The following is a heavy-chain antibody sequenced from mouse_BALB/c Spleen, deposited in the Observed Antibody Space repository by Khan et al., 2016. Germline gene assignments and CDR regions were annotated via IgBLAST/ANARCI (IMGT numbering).Heavy chain of an antibody. CDR1: GYSISSGYS. V-gene: IGHV3-1*02. J-gene: IGHJ2*01. CDR2: IHYSGST. Sequence: EVQLQESGPDLVKPSQSLSLTCTVTGYSISSGYSWHWIRQFPGNKLEWMAYIHYSGSTNYNPSLKSRISITRDTSKNQFFLQLISVTTEDTATYCSTRGDYYGSGYWGQGTTLTVSS. CDR3: TRGDYYGSGY. D-gene: IGHD1-1*01.